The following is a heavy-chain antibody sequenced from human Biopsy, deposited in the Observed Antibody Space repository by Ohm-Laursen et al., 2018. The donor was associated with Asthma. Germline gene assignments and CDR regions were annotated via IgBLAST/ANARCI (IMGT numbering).Heavy chain of an antibody. D-gene: IGHD6-19*01. CDR3: ARRDSSGWSQYYFDY. J-gene: IGHJ4*02. CDR1: GFAVSRDY. V-gene: IGHV3-53*01. Sequence: SLRLSCAASGFAVSRDYMFWVRQAPGKGLEWVSVIYSGGTSHTADSVRGRFTISRDYSKNTLYLQMHSLRAEDTAVYYCARRDSSGWSQYYFDYWGQGTLVTVSS. CDR2: IYSGGTS.